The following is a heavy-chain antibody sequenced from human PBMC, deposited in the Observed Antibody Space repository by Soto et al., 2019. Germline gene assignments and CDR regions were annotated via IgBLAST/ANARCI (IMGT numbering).Heavy chain of an antibody. J-gene: IGHJ6*02. V-gene: IGHV3-21*01. CDR1: GLTFSSYR. CDR2: ISSRSSYI. Sequence: GGSMRLSCAASGLTFSSYRMNWVRQAPGKELEWVSSISSRSSYIYYADSVKGRFTISRDNAKNSLYLQMNSLRAEDTAVYYCARPSSGRAYYYYYGMDVWGQGTTVTVSS. CDR3: ARPSSGRAYYYYYGMDV. D-gene: IGHD3-22*01.